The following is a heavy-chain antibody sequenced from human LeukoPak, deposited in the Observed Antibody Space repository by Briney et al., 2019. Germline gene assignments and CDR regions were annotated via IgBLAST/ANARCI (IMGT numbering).Heavy chain of an antibody. CDR3: ARLYIVGATILDY. CDR2: IYYSGST. V-gene: IGHV4-39*01. CDR1: GGSISSSSYY. D-gene: IGHD1-26*01. J-gene: IGHJ4*02. Sequence: PSETLSLTCTVSGGSISSSSYYWGWIRQPPGKGLEWIGGIYYSGSTYYNPSLKSRVTISVDTSKNQFSLKLSSVTAADTAVYYCARLYIVGATILDYWGQGTLVTVSS.